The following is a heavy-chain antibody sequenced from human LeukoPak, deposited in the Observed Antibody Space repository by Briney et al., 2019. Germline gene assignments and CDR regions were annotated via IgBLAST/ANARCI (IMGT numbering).Heavy chain of an antibody. CDR2: FHYSGGT. CDR3: AVGPKNYFDY. Sequence: PSETLSLTCTVSGASISGYYWTWIRQPPGKGLEWIGYFHYSGGTNYNPSLKSRVTISVDRSKNQFSLKLSSVTAADTAVYYCAVGPKNYFDYWGQGTLVIVSS. V-gene: IGHV4-59*12. CDR1: GASISGYY. J-gene: IGHJ4*02. D-gene: IGHD3-10*01.